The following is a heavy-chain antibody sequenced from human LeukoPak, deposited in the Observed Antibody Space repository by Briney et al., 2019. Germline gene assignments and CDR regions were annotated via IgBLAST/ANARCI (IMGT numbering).Heavy chain of an antibody. J-gene: IGHJ4*02. CDR2: MNPNSGNT. D-gene: IGHD5-18*01. Sequence: ASVKVSCKASGYTFTSYDINWVRQATGQGLEWMGWMNPNSGNTGYAQKFQGRATMSRNTSISTAYMELSSLRSDDTAVYYCARDPGYSYGPFDYWGQGTLVTVSS. CDR3: ARDPGYSYGPFDY. V-gene: IGHV1-8*01. CDR1: GYTFTSYD.